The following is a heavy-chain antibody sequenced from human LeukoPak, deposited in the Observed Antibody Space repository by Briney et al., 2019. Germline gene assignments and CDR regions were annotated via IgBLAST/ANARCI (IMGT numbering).Heavy chain of an antibody. CDR1: GYTFTGYY. V-gene: IGHV1-2*04. CDR2: INPNSGGT. Sequence: GASVKVSCKASGYTFTGYYMHWVRQAPGQGLEWMGWINPNSGGTNYAQKFQGWVTMTRDTSISTAYMELSRLRSDDTAVYYCARSMVRTNHRGYYYYGMDVWGQGTTVTVSS. CDR3: ARSMVRTNHRGYYYYGMDV. J-gene: IGHJ6*02. D-gene: IGHD3-10*01.